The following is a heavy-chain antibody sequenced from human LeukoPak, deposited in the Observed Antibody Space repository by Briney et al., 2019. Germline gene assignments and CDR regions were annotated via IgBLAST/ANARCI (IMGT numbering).Heavy chain of an antibody. CDR1: GFIVSSDF. D-gene: IGHD5-24*01. J-gene: IGHJ4*02. CDR3: ANRGH. CDR2: IYSGGTT. Sequence: GESLKISCVASGFIVSSDFMSWVRQVPGKGLEWVSIIYSGGTTNYADSVKGRFTISRDNSKNTLYLQMNRLRGEDTAVYYCANRGHWGQGTLVTVSS. V-gene: IGHV3-53*01.